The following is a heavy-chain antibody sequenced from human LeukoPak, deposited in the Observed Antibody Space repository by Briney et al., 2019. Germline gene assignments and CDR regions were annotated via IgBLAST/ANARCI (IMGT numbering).Heavy chain of an antibody. CDR2: IIPIFGTA. Sequence: ASVKVSCKASGGTFSSYAISWVRQAPGQGLEWMGRIIPIFGTANYAQKFQGRVTITTDESTSTAYMELSSLRSEDTAVYYCVADAGERIVVVKAFDIWGQRTMVTVSS. J-gene: IGHJ3*02. CDR3: VADAGERIVVVKAFDI. D-gene: IGHD2-21*01. CDR1: GGTFSSYA. V-gene: IGHV1-69*05.